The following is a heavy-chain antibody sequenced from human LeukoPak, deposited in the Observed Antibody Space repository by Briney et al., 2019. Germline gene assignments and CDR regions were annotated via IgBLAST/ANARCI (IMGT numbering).Heavy chain of an antibody. Sequence: PGGSLRLSCAASGFTFSSYGMHRVRQAPGKGLEWVAVIWYDGSNKYYADSVKGRFTISRDNSKNTLYLQMNSLRAEDTAVYYCARDLFRAAAGKRAYYYGMDVWGKGTTVTVSS. CDR3: ARDLFRAAAGKRAYYYGMDV. CDR2: IWYDGSNK. CDR1: GFTFSSYG. J-gene: IGHJ6*04. V-gene: IGHV3-33*01. D-gene: IGHD6-13*01.